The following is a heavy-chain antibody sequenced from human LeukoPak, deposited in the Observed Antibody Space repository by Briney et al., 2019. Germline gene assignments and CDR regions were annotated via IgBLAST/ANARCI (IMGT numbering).Heavy chain of an antibody. V-gene: IGHV3-7*05. CDR3: ARGHYGMDV. J-gene: IGHJ6*02. Sequence: AGSLRLSCGASGLTFSNSWMSWVRQAPGKGLEWVANINQDGSEKYYVDSVEGRFTISRDNAKNSLYLQMNSLRAEDTAVYYCARGHYGMDVWGQGTTVTVSS. CDR2: INQDGSEK. CDR1: GLTFSNSW.